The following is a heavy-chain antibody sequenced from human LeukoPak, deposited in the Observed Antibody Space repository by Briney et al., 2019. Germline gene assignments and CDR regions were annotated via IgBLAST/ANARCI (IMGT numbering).Heavy chain of an antibody. CDR1: GGPFSCYY. V-gene: IGHV4-34*01. CDR3: ARGLEWELPQHYPYYMDV. D-gene: IGHD1-26*01. Sequence: SETLSLTCAVYGGPFSCYYCSWIRQPPGKGLEWIGEINHSGSTNYNPSLKSRVTISLETPKNQFYLKLSSVTAADTAVYYCARGLEWELPQHYPYYMDVWGEGTMVTVSS. CDR2: INHSGST. J-gene: IGHJ6*03.